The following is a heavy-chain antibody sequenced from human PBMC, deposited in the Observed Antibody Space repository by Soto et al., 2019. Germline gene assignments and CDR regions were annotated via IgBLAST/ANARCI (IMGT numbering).Heavy chain of an antibody. CDR2: IYYSGST. Sequence: SDTLCLTCTVSGGSISSVYYYWSWIRQHPGKGLEWIGYIYYSGSTYYNPSLKSRVTISVDTSKNQFSLKLSSVTAADTAVYYCATSFGNAWYTYWGQGTQVTVSS. J-gene: IGHJ4*02. V-gene: IGHV4-31*03. CDR1: GGSISSVYYY. CDR3: ATSFGNAWYTY. D-gene: IGHD2-2*02.